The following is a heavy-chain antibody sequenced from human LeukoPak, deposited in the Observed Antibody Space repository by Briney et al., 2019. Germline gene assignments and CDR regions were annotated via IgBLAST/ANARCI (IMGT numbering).Heavy chain of an antibody. CDR1: GGSISSSSYH. J-gene: IGHJ4*02. CDR2: IYYSGST. CDR3: ARLFSSTLYFDY. D-gene: IGHD3-10*02. Sequence: PSETLSLTCTVSGGSISSSSYHWGWLRQPPGRGLEWIGSIYYSGSTYYNPSLKGRVTISVDTSKNQFSLKLSSVTAADTAVYYCARLFSSTLYFDYWGQGTLVTVSS. V-gene: IGHV4-39*01.